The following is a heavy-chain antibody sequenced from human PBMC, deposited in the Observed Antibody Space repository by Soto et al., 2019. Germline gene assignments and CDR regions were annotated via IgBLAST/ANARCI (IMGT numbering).Heavy chain of an antibody. CDR3: VIVGRTS. Sequence: EVQVVESGGGLVQPGGSLRLSCAVSGLTFSDYYFDWVRQSPGKGLEWVGRSKNKANGYTMEYAASVKGRFTISRDDSKNSVFLQMCSLRTEDTAVYYCVIVGRTSWGHGTTVTVPS. D-gene: IGHD3-16*02. J-gene: IGHJ3*01. CDR2: SKNKANGYTM. V-gene: IGHV3-72*01. CDR1: GLTFSDYY.